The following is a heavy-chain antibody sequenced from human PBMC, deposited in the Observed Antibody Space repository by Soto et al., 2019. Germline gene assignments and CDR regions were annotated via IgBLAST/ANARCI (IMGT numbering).Heavy chain of an antibody. Sequence: WDTLSLTCTFSVGSIISIIYYWGFIRQHPGKGLDWIALIYYIGNTYYNPSLKSRVTISVDTSKNQFSLRLTSVTSADTAVYYCARQRGRDWFFESWGQGTLVTVSS. J-gene: IGHJ4*02. D-gene: IGHD3-9*01. V-gene: IGHV4-39*01. CDR2: IYYIGNT. CDR3: ARQRGRDWFFES. CDR1: VGSIISIIYY.